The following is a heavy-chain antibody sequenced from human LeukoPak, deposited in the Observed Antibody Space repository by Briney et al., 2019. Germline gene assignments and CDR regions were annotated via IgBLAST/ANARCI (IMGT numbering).Heavy chain of an antibody. CDR1: GGSFSGYY. CDR2: INHSGST. V-gene: IGHV4-34*01. D-gene: IGHD3-22*01. J-gene: IGHJ4*02. Sequence: KPSETLSLTCAVYGGSFSGYYWSWIRQPPGKGLEWIGEINHSGSTNYNPSLKSRVTISVDKSKNQFSLKLSSVTAADTAVYYCAREYNYDRTPTFDYWGQGTLVTVSS. CDR3: AREYNYDRTPTFDY.